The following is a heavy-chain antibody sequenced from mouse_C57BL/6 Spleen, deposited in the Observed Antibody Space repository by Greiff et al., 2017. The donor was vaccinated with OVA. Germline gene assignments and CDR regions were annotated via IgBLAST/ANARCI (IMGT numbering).Heavy chain of an antibody. CDR1: GYTFTSYW. D-gene: IGHD1-1*01. V-gene: IGHV1-69*01. CDR3: ALITTVVGDY. J-gene: IGHJ2*01. CDR2: IDPSDSYT. Sequence: QVQLQQPGAELVMPGASVKLSCKASGYTFTSYWMHWVKQRPGQGLEWIGEIDPSDSYTNYNQKFKGKATLTIDKSSSTAYMQLSILTSEDSAVYYCALITTVVGDYWGQGTTLTVSS.